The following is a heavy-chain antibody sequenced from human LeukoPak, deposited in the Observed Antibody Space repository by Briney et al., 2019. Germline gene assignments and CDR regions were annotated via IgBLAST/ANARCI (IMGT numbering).Heavy chain of an antibody. CDR2: IWYDGSNK. D-gene: IGHD6-13*01. CDR1: GFTFSSYG. Sequence: GRSLRLSCAASGFTFSSYGMHWVRQAPGKGLEWVAVIWYDGSNKYYADSVKGRFTISRDNSKNTLYLQMNSLRAEDTAVYYCARGVIAAAGYYYYSMDVWGQGTTVTVSS. V-gene: IGHV3-33*01. CDR3: ARGVIAAAGYYYYSMDV. J-gene: IGHJ6*02.